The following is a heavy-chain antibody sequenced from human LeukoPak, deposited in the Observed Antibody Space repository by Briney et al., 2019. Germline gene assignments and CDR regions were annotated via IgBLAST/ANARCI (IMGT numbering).Heavy chain of an antibody. CDR2: ISDSGGST. Sequence: PGGSLRLSCAASGFTFSNYAMSWVRQAPGKGLEWVSAISDSGGSTNYADSVKGRFTISRDNSKNTLYLQMNSLRAEDTAVYYCAKDEAGVLTPHGPDYWGQGTLVTVSS. CDR3: AKDEAGVLTPHGPDY. J-gene: IGHJ4*02. D-gene: IGHD3-16*01. CDR1: GFTFSNYA. V-gene: IGHV3-23*01.